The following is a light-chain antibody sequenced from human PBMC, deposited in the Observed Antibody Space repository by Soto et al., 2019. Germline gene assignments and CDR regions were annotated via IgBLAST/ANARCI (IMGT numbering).Light chain of an antibody. CDR3: QQYGSSPMYT. CDR1: QSVDTY. V-gene: IGKV3-20*01. CDR2: GAS. J-gene: IGKJ2*01. Sequence: EVVLTQSPATLSLSPGERATLSCRASQSVDTYLAWYQQKPGQPPRLLIYGASSRATGIPDRFSGSGSGTDFTLTISRLEPEDFAVYYCQQYGSSPMYTFGQGTKLEIK.